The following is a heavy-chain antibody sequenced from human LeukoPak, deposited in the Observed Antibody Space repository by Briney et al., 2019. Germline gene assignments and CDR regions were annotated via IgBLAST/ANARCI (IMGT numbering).Heavy chain of an antibody. V-gene: IGHV4-39*07. Sequence: PSETLSLTCTVSGGSISSSSYYWGWIRQPPGKGLEWIGSIYYSGSTYYNPSLKSRVTISVDTSKNQFSLKLSSVTAADTAVYYCARVLLWFGEQSTHFDYWGQGTLVTVSS. CDR2: IYYSGST. CDR3: ARVLLWFGEQSTHFDY. D-gene: IGHD3-10*01. CDR1: GGSISSSSYY. J-gene: IGHJ4*02.